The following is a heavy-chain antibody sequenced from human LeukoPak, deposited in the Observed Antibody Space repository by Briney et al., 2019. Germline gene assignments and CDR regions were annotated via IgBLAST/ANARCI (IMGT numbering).Heavy chain of an antibody. CDR1: GGSISSYY. D-gene: IGHD2-8*01. CDR2: IDYSGST. CDR3: ARGSVYATE. J-gene: IGHJ4*02. Sequence: PSETLSLTCTVSGGSISSYYWSWVRQPPGKGLEWIGYIDYSGSTNYNPSLKSRVTISVDTSKNQFSLKLRSVTAADTAVYYCARGSVYATEWGQGTLVTVSS. V-gene: IGHV4-59*01.